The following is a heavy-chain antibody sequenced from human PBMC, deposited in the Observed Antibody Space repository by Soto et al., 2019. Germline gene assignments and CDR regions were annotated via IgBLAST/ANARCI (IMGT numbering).Heavy chain of an antibody. CDR2: MNPNTGGA. D-gene: IGHD3-3*01. CDR1: GYTFADFY. CDR3: ATSTYHDFWSGSF. Sequence: QVQLVQSGAELKKPGASVRVSCKTSGYTFADFYIHWVRQAPGQGFEWMGWMNPNTGGAVYAQKFLGRVSMTRDTSISTAYMELRRRSANVTAVYFCATSTYHDFWSGSFWGHGTLVTVSS. J-gene: IGHJ4*01. V-gene: IGHV1-2*02.